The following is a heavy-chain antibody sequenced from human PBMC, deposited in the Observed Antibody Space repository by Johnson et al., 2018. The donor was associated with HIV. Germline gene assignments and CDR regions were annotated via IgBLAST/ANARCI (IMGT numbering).Heavy chain of an antibody. D-gene: IGHD6-13*01. CDR2: ITSTGITV. CDR3: ASGRQHLVMGDAFDI. CDR1: GFTFSDYY. J-gene: IGHJ3*02. Sequence: QMLLVESGGGLVKPGGSLRLSCAASGFTFSDYYMSWIRQAPGKGLEWVSYITSTGITVYYAASVKGRVTISRDNAKNSVYLQMNSLRAEDTAVYYCASGRQHLVMGDAFDIWGQGTMVTVSS. V-gene: IGHV3-11*04.